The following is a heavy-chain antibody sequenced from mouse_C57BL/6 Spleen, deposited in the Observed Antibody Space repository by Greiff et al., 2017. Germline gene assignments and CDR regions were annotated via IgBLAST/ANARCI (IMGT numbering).Heavy chain of an antibody. Sequence: VQLQQSGAELVRPGASVTLSCKASGYTFTDYEMHWVKQTPVHGLEWIGAIDPETGGTAYNQKFKGKAILTADKSSSTAYMELRSLTSEDSAVYYCTRRGGNYHYFDYWGQGTTLTVSS. J-gene: IGHJ2*01. V-gene: IGHV1-15*01. CDR2: IDPETGGT. CDR1: GYTFTDYE. CDR3: TRRGGNYHYFDY. D-gene: IGHD2-1*01.